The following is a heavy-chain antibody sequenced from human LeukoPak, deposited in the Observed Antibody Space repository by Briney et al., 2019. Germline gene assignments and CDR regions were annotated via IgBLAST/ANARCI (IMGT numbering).Heavy chain of an antibody. Sequence: SETLSLTCAVYGWSFSGYYWSWIRQPPGKGLEWIGEINHSGSTNYNPSLKSRVTISVDTSKNQFSLKLSSVTAADTAVYYCARVSGTRIPPRGWFDPWGQGTLVTVSS. J-gene: IGHJ5*02. CDR3: ARVSGTRIPPRGWFDP. V-gene: IGHV4-34*01. CDR1: GWSFSGYY. D-gene: IGHD3-22*01. CDR2: INHSGST.